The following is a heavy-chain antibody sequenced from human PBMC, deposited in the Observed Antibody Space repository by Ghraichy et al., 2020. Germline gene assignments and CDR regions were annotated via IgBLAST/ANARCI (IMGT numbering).Heavy chain of an antibody. Sequence: SETLSLTCAVSGYSISSNNFWGWIRQPPGKGLEWIGRIYHSGSTYYNPSLKSRVTISVDTSKNQFSLKLSSVTAADTAVYYCATSRHIAAAEGWGKGTLVTVSS. CDR3: ATSRHIAAAEG. J-gene: IGHJ4*02. V-gene: IGHV4-38-2*01. CDR1: GYSISSNNF. CDR2: IYHSGST. D-gene: IGHD6-13*01.